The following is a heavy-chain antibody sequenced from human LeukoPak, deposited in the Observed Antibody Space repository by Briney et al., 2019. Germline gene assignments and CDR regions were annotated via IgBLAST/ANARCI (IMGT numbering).Heavy chain of an antibody. Sequence: PSETLSLTCTVSGGSLSSSSYYWGWIRQPPGKGLEWIGSIYYSGSTYYNPSLKSRVTISVDTSKNQFSLKLSSVTAADTAVYYCAGRMTTVTNYGMDVWGQGTTVTVSS. CDR2: IYYSGST. CDR3: AGRMTTVTNYGMDV. D-gene: IGHD4-17*01. J-gene: IGHJ6*02. V-gene: IGHV4-39*07. CDR1: GGSLSSSSYY.